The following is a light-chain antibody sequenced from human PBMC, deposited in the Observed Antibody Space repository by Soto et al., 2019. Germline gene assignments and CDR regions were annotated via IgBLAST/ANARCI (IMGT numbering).Light chain of an antibody. CDR2: GAS. J-gene: IGKJ5*01. Sequence: EIVLTQSPGTLSLSPGERATLSCRASQSVSSSYLAWYQQKPDQAPRLLIYGASSRATGIPDRFSGSGSGTDFTLTISRLEPEDFAVYYCQQYGSSPRSDFGQGTRLEIK. CDR1: QSVSSSY. CDR3: QQYGSSPRSD. V-gene: IGKV3-20*01.